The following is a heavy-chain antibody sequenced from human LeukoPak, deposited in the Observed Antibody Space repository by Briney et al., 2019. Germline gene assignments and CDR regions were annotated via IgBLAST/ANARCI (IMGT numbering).Heavy chain of an antibody. Sequence: QTGGSLRLSCAAYGFTFNSYWMTWVRQAPGKGLEWVANIKEDGRQKYYMDSVKGRFTIARDNAKNSLYLQMNSLRAEDTAVYYCARVGLYRRSNVFDYWGQGTLVTVSS. V-gene: IGHV3-7*01. D-gene: IGHD3-16*02. CDR2: IKEDGRQK. CDR1: GFTFNSYW. J-gene: IGHJ4*02. CDR3: ARVGLYRRSNVFDY.